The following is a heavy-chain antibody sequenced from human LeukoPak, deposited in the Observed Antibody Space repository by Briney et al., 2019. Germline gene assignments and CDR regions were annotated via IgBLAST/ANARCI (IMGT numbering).Heavy chain of an antibody. D-gene: IGHD1-26*01. CDR3: ARGGSYVHY. CDR1: GFTFSSYS. CDR2: INSGGSAI. V-gene: IGHV3-48*04. Sequence: GGSLRLSCAASGFTFSSYSMNWVRQAPGKGLEWVSYINSGGSAIYYADSVKGRFTISRDNAKNSLYPQMNSLRADDTAVYYCARGGSYVHYWGQGTLVTVSS. J-gene: IGHJ4*02.